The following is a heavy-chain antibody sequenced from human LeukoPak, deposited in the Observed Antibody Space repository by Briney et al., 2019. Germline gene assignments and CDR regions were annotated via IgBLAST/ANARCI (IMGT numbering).Heavy chain of an antibody. V-gene: IGHV3-33*06. CDR1: GFTFSSYG. J-gene: IGHJ5*02. CDR3: AKDRYGSGYGWFDP. CDR2: IWYDGSNK. Sequence: GGSLRLSCAASGFTFSSYGMHWVRQAPGKGLEGVAVIWYDGSNKYYADSVKGRFTISRDNSKNTLYLQMNSLRAEDTAVYYCAKDRYGSGYGWFDPWGQGTLVTVSS. D-gene: IGHD3-10*01.